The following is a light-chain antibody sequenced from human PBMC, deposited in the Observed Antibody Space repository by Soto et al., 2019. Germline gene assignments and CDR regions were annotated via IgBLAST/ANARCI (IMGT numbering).Light chain of an antibody. V-gene: IGLV1-47*01. CDR1: SSNIGSNY. Sequence: QSVLTQPPSASGTPGQRVTISCSGSSSNIGSNYVYWYHQLPGTAPKLLIYRNNQRPSGVPDRFSGSKSGTSASLAISGLRSEDEADYYCAAWGGSRSGGVFGGGTKLTVL. CDR2: RNN. CDR3: AAWGGSRSGGV. J-gene: IGLJ3*02.